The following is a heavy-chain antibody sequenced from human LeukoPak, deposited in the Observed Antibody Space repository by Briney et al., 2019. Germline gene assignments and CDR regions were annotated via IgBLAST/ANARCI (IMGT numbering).Heavy chain of an antibody. CDR1: GGSISGHY. CDR2: IYYTGAT. Sequence: SETLSLTCTVSGGSISGHYWSWIRQPPGKGLEWVAYIYYTGATIHNPSLKSRVTISVDTSKNQFSLRLSSVTAADTAVYYCARLQGDSTAVYDYWGQGTLVSVSS. D-gene: IGHD2-21*01. J-gene: IGHJ4*02. V-gene: IGHV4-59*11. CDR3: ARLQGDSTAVYDY.